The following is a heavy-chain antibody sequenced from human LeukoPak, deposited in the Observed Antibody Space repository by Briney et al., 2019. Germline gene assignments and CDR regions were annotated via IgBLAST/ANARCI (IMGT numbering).Heavy chain of an antibody. Sequence: SVKVSCKASGGTFSSYAISWVRQAPGQGLEWMGRIIPILGIANYAQKFQGRVTITADKSTSTDYMELSSLRSEDTAVYYCARASSPYYYDSSGYYHLDYWGQGTLVTVSS. CDR3: ARASSPYYYDSSGYYHLDY. V-gene: IGHV1-69*04. CDR2: IIPILGIA. CDR1: GGTFSSYA. J-gene: IGHJ4*02. D-gene: IGHD3-22*01.